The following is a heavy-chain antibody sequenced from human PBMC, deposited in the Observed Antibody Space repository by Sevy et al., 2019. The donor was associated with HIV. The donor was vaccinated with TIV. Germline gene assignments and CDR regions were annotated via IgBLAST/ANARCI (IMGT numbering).Heavy chain of an antibody. CDR2: ISSSSSYI. D-gene: IGHD2-2*02. V-gene: IGHV3-21*01. CDR1: GFTFSSYS. CDR3: ARDPTSYDVTAVIGDNWFDP. Sequence: GGSLRLSCAASGFTFSSYSMNWVRQAPGKGLEWVSSISSSSSYIYYADSVKGRFTISRDNSKNSLYMQMNSLRADETAVYYCARDPTSYDVTAVIGDNWFDPWGQGTLVTVSS. J-gene: IGHJ5*02.